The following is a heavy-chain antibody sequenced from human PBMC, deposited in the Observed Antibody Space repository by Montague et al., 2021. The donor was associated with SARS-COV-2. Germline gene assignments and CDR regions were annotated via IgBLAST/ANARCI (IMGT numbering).Heavy chain of an antibody. V-gene: IGHV4-31*03. CDR3: ARSPEPVIVLVITSLNWYFDL. J-gene: IGHJ2*01. D-gene: IGHD3-22*01. CDR2: IYYSRST. Sequence: TLSLTCTVSGGSISSGGYYWSWIRQHPGKGLEWIGYIYYSRSTYYNPSLKSRVPISVDTSKNQFSLKLSSVTAADTADYYCARSPEPVIVLVITSLNWYFDLWGRGTLVTVSS. CDR1: GGSISSGGYY.